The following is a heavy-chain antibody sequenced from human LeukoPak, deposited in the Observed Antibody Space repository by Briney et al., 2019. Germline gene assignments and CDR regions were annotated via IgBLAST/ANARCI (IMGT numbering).Heavy chain of an antibody. V-gene: IGHV3-48*02. CDR1: GFPFSTYS. CDR3: AKSYCSSTSCSQWYFDY. Sequence: GGSLRLSCAASGFPFSTYSMNWVRQAPGKGLEWVSYISSRGSTIYYADSVKGRFTISRDNAKNSLYLQMNSLRDEDTAVYYCAKSYCSSTSCSQWYFDYWGQGTLVTVSS. D-gene: IGHD2-2*01. J-gene: IGHJ4*02. CDR2: ISSRGSTI.